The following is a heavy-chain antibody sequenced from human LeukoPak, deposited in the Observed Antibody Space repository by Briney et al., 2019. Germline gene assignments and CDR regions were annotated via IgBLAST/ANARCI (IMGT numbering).Heavy chain of an antibody. CDR1: GGSIRSSYYY. CDR2: INHSGST. J-gene: IGHJ5*02. Sequence: SETLSLTCTVSGGSIRSSYYYWGWIRQPPGKGLEWIGEINHSGSTNYNPSLKSRVTISVDTSKNQFSLKLSSVTAADTAVYYCARFLWHRNWFDPWGQGTLVTVSS. D-gene: IGHD3-10*01. V-gene: IGHV4-39*07. CDR3: ARFLWHRNWFDP.